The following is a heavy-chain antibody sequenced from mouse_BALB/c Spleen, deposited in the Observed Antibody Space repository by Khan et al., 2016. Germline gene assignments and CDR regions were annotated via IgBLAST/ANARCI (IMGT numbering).Heavy chain of an antibody. V-gene: IGHV6-6*02. CDR1: GFTFSNYW. Sequence: EVKLEVSGGGLVQPGGSMKLSCVASGFTFSNYWMNWVRQSPEKGLEWVAEIRLKSNNYATHYAESVKGSFTISRDDSKSSVYLQMNNLRAEDTGIYYCTTGFAYWGQGTLVTVSA. CDR2: IRLKSNNYAT. CDR3: TTGFAY. J-gene: IGHJ3*01.